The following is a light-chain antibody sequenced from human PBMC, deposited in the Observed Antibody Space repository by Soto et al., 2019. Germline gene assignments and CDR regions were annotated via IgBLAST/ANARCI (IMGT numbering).Light chain of an antibody. CDR1: QGISSY. J-gene: IGKJ3*01. Sequence: DIQLTQSPSFLSASVGDRVTITCRASQGISSYLAWYQQKPGKAPKLLIYAASTLQSGVPSRFSGSGSGTQFTLTIGGLQPEDFATYYCQQLISYPRSFGPGTKVYIK. CDR2: AAS. CDR3: QQLISYPRS. V-gene: IGKV1-9*01.